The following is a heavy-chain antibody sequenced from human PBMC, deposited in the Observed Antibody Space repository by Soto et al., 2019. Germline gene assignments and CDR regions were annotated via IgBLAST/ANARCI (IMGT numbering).Heavy chain of an antibody. V-gene: IGHV3-7*04. CDR3: ARFYYDSSGYLPSPYYYYYGMDV. Sequence: PGKGLEWVANIKQDGSEKYYVDSVKGRFTISRDNAKNSLYLQMNGLRAEDTAVYYCARFYYDSSGYLPSPYYYYYGMDVWGQGTTVTVSS. J-gene: IGHJ6*02. CDR2: IKQDGSEK. D-gene: IGHD3-22*01.